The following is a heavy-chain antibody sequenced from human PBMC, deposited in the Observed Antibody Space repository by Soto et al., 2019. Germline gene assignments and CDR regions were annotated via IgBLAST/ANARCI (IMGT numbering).Heavy chain of an antibody. CDR3: ARVSRLDFWSGSGYYMDV. D-gene: IGHD3-3*01. CDR2: FDPEDGET. J-gene: IGHJ6*03. Sequence: ASVKVSCKVSGYTLTELSMHWVRQAPGKGLEWMGGFDPEDGETIYAQKFQGRVTMTKDTSTGTAYMELRSLRSDDTAVYYCARVSRLDFWSGSGYYMDVWGKGTTVTVSS. V-gene: IGHV1-24*01. CDR1: GYTLTELS.